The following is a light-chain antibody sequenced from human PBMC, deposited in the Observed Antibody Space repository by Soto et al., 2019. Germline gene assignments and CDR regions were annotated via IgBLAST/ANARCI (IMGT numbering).Light chain of an antibody. V-gene: IGKV3-11*01. J-gene: IGKJ5*01. Sequence: PAERATLSCRSSQSVSSYLAWYQQKPGQAPRLLIYDASNRATGIPARFSGSGSGTDFTLTISSLEPEDFAVYYCQQRSNWPPITFGQGTRLEIK. CDR2: DAS. CDR1: QSVSSY. CDR3: QQRSNWPPIT.